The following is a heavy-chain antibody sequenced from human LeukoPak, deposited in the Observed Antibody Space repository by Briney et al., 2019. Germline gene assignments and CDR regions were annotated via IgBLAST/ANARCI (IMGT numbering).Heavy chain of an antibody. CDR1: GFTVSSNY. Sequence: GGSLRLSCAASGFTVSSNYMSWVRQALGKGLEWVSVISGSGGNTYYADSVKGRFTISRDNSKNTLYLQMNGLRADDTAVYYCAKRHYDSSGYYYGPYFDYWGQGTLVTVSS. CDR3: AKRHYDSSGYYYGPYFDY. CDR2: ISGSGGNT. J-gene: IGHJ4*02. V-gene: IGHV3-23*01. D-gene: IGHD3-22*01.